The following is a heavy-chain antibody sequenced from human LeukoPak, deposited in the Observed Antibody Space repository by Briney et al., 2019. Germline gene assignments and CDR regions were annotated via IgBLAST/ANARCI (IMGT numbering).Heavy chain of an antibody. CDR1: GFTFSSYG. CDR3: ARDNNYDYVWGSYRYDY. D-gene: IGHD3-16*02. V-gene: IGHV3-33*01. CDR2: IWYDGSNK. J-gene: IGHJ4*02. Sequence: LGGSLRLSCAASGFTFSSYGMHWVRQAPGKGLEWVAVIWYDGSNKYYADSVKGRFTISRDNSKNTLYLQMNSLRAEDTAVYYCARDNNYDYVWGSYRYDYWGQGTLVTVSS.